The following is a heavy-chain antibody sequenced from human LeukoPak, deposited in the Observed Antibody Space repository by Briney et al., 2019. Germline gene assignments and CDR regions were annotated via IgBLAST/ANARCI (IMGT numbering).Heavy chain of an antibody. CDR3: ARSLRPDY. J-gene: IGHJ4*02. CDR1: GFTFSNYG. CDR2: IWYDGSKT. D-gene: IGHD6-25*01. V-gene: IGHV3-33*01. Sequence: GGSLRLSCAASGFTFSNYGMHWVRQAPGKGLEWVAVIWYDGSKTYYAESVKGRFTISRENAKNSLYLQMNSLRAEDTAVYYCARSLRPDYWGQGTLVTVSS.